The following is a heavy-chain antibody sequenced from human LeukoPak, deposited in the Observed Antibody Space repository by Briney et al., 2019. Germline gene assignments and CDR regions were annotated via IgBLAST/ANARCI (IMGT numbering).Heavy chain of an antibody. J-gene: IGHJ5*02. CDR3: ARLGYCTNGVCYRKHNRLDP. CDR2: IRNYNGST. CDR1: GYTFGSYG. D-gene: IGHD2-8*01. V-gene: IGHV1-18*01. Sequence: ASVKVSCKASGYTFGSYGISWVRQAPGQGLEWMGWIRNYNGSTNYAQKVQGRLTVTTDTSTSTAYMELRSLRSDDTAVYYCARLGYCTNGVCYRKHNRLDPWGQGTLVTVSP.